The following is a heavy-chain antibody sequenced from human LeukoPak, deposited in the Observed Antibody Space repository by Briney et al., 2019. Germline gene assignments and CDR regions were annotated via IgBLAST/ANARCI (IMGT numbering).Heavy chain of an antibody. V-gene: IGHV4-59*08. Sequence: SETLSLTCTVSGGSISSYYWSWIRQPPGKGLEWIGYIYYSGSTNYNPSLKSRVTISVDTSKNQFSLKLSSVTAADTAVYYCARQVILAPLFSLVAATPIGMDVWGQGTTVTVSS. J-gene: IGHJ6*02. D-gene: IGHD2-15*01. CDR1: GGSISSYY. CDR2: IYYSGST. CDR3: ARQVILAPLFSLVAATPIGMDV.